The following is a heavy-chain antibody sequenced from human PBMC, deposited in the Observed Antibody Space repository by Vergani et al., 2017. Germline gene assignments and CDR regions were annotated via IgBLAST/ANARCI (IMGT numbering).Heavy chain of an antibody. D-gene: IGHD2-2*02. CDR3: ARDTMDIAVVPAAIGIYYYYYYMDV. CDR2: IKKDGSEK. Sequence: EVQLLESGGGLVKPGGSLRLSCAASGFTFSSYWMSWVRQAPGKGLEWVANIKKDGSEKYYVDSVKGRFTISSDNAKNSLYLQMSSLRAEDTDVYYCARDTMDIAVVPAAIGIYYYYYYMDVWGKGTTVTVSS. J-gene: IGHJ6*03. CDR1: GFTFSSYW. V-gene: IGHV3-7*03.